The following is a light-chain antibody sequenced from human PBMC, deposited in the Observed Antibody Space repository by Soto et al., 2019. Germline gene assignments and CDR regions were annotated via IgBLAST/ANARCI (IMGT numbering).Light chain of an antibody. J-gene: IGKJ1*01. V-gene: IGKV3-20*01. CDR2: GAS. CDR3: QQYGSSGT. Sequence: EILLTQCPGTLSLSPGERATLSCRASQSVSNNHLAWYQQKPGQAPRLLIYGASNRATGIPDRFSGSGSGTDFTLTISRLEPEDFAVYYCQQYGSSGTFGQGTKVDIK. CDR1: QSVSNNH.